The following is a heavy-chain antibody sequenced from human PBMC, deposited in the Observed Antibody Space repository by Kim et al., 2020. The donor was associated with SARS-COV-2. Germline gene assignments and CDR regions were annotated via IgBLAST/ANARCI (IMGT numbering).Heavy chain of an antibody. J-gene: IGHJ6*02. Sequence: GESLKISCKGSGYSFTSYWISWVRQMPGKGLEWMGRIDPSDSYTNYSPSFQGHVTISADKSISTAYLQWSSLKASDTAMYYCASWYSGSPTPYYYYGMDVWGQGTTVTVSS. CDR1: GYSFTSYW. V-gene: IGHV5-10-1*01. CDR3: ASWYSGSPTPYYYYGMDV. D-gene: IGHD1-26*01. CDR2: IDPSDSYT.